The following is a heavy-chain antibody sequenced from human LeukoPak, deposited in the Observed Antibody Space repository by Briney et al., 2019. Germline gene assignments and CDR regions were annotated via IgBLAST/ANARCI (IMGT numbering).Heavy chain of an antibody. CDR3: VKSFGSFRYCFDY. D-gene: IGHD1-26*01. V-gene: IGHV3-23*01. CDR1: AFTFSTYA. Sequence: PGGSLRLSCAASAFTFSTYAMSWVRQAPGKGLEWVSTITNSGDETYYVDSAKGRFTISRDNSKNTLFLQMNSLTAEDTAVYYCVKSFGSFRYCFDYWGQGSLVTVSS. J-gene: IGHJ4*02. CDR2: ITNSGDET.